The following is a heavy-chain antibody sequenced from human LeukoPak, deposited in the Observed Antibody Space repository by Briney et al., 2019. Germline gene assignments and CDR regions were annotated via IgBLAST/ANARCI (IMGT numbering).Heavy chain of an antibody. Sequence: GGSLRLSCAASGFTFSSYAMSWVRQAPGKGLEWVSAISGSGGSTYYADSVKGRFTISRDNSKNTLYLQMNSLRAEDTAVYYSAKESREIVEEQPAIFCYWGQGTLCTVSP. J-gene: IGHJ4*02. CDR2: ISGSGGST. CDR3: AKESREIVEEQPAIFCY. D-gene: IGHD3-9*01. V-gene: IGHV3-23*01. CDR1: GFTFSSYA.